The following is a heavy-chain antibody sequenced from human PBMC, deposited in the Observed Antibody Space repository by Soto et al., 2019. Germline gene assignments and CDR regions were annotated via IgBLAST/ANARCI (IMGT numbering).Heavy chain of an antibody. V-gene: IGHV4-39*01. D-gene: IGHD2-8*01. CDR3: ARTNRRPTGCEP. CDR1: GGSISSSSYY. CDR2: IYYSGST. Sequence: SETLSLTCTVSGGSISSSSYYWGWIRQPPGKGLEWIGSIYYSGSTYYNPSLKSRVTISVDTSKNQFSLKLSSVTAADTAVYYCARTNRRPTGCEPGGQGNLVTVSS. J-gene: IGHJ5*02.